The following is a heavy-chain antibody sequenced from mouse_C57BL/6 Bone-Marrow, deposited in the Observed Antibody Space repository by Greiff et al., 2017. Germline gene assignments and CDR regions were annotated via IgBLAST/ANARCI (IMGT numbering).Heavy chain of an antibody. Sequence: ESGPGLVKPSQSLSLTCSVTGYSITSGYYWNWIRQFPGNKLEWMGYISYDGSNNYNPSLKNRISITRDTSKNQFFLKLNSVTTEDTATYYCARDRLDYWGQGTTLTVSS. CDR3: ARDRLDY. CDR1: GYSITSGYY. CDR2: ISYDGSN. V-gene: IGHV3-6*01. J-gene: IGHJ2*01.